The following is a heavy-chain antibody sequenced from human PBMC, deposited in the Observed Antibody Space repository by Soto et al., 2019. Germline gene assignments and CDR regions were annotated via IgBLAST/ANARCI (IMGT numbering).Heavy chain of an antibody. V-gene: IGHV4-59*03. Sequence: PSETLSLTCPVSGGSMTRYSWSWFRRPPGGRLELIGCISYTGSADCSPSLKSRISMSVDTSKNQFSLKLNSVTAADTAVYYCLRSHGGYWGQGIQVTVSS. CDR2: ISYTGSA. J-gene: IGHJ4*02. CDR3: LRSHGGY. CDR1: GGSMTRYS.